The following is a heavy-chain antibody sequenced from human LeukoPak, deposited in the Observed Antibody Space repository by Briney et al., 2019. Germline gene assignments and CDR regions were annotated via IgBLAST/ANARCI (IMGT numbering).Heavy chain of an antibody. CDR1: GGSFSGYY. CDR3: ARKENVYYYFDY. Sequence: SETLSLTCAVYGGSFSGYYWSWIRQPPGKGLEWIGYIYHSGTTYYNPSLQSRVTMSVDTSKNQFSLKLSSVTAVDTAVYYCARKENVYYYFDYWGQGTLVTVSS. D-gene: IGHD3-10*01. J-gene: IGHJ4*02. V-gene: IGHV4-34*10. CDR2: IYHSGTT.